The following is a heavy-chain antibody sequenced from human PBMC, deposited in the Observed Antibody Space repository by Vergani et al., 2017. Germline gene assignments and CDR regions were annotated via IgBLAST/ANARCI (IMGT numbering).Heavy chain of an antibody. Sequence: QVHLVESGGGVVQPGRSLRLSCVVSGYTSSYYGMHWVRQAPVKGLEWVTVISYDGTQKYYADSVKGRFTISRDNSKSTLYLQRNSLRTEDTAVYYCATKSCGTPGCQIGYFREWGQGTLVTVS. V-gene: IGHV3-30*03. CDR1: GYTSSYYG. CDR3: ATKSCGTPGCQIGYFRE. D-gene: IGHD2-15*01. CDR2: ISYDGTQK. J-gene: IGHJ1*01.